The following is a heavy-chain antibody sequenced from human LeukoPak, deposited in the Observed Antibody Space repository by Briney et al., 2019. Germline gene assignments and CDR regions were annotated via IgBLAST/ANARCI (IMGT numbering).Heavy chain of an antibody. J-gene: IGHJ4*02. V-gene: IGHV1-8*01. D-gene: IGHD2-15*01. Sequence: ASVKVSCKASGYTFTSDINWVRQVTGQGLEWMGWMNPNSGNADYAQKFQGRVTMTRDTSISTAYMELNSLRSEDTAVYYCARGAVGESCSGGSCYFFDNWGQGTLVTVSS. CDR1: GYTFTSD. CDR2: MNPNSGNA. CDR3: ARGAVGESCSGGSCYFFDN.